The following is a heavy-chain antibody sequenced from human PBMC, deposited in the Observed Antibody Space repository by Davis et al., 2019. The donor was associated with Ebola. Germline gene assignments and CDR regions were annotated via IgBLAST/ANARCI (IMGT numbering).Heavy chain of an antibody. CDR2: IKEDGSEK. Sequence: GESLKISCAASGFTFSSYWMNWVRQAPGKGLEWVANIKEDGSEKYYADSVKGRFTISRDNSKNTLYLQMNSLRAEDTAVYYCAKELRWYSSSWFGDYWGQGTLVTVSS. D-gene: IGHD6-13*01. V-gene: IGHV3-7*01. CDR1: GFTFSSYW. J-gene: IGHJ4*02. CDR3: AKELRWYSSSWFGDY.